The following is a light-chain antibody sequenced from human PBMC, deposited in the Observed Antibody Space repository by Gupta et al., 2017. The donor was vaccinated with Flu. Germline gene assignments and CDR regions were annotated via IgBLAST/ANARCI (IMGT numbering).Light chain of an antibody. CDR1: SGSIATTY. Sequence: NFMLTQPHSVSESPGKTVTISCTRTSGSIATTYVQWYQQRPGSSPTTVIYEDNRRLSGVPDRFSGSIDSSSNSASLTISGLKTEDEADDDCQSYDSISRDGVFGGGTKLTVL. CDR2: EDN. V-gene: IGLV6-57*01. J-gene: IGLJ2*01. CDR3: QSYDSISRDGV.